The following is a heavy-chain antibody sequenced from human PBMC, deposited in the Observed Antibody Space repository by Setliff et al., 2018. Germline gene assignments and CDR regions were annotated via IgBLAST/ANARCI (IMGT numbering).Heavy chain of an antibody. CDR3: VREGVDSRSSTDCRYYMDV. CDR1: GYSFSTYA. CDR2: INTNTGNP. Sequence: ASVKVSCKASGYSFSTYAMSWIRQAPGQGLEWMGWINTNTGNPSYAQGFTGRDVFAVDTSVSTAYLQINSLKAEDTAVYYCVREGVDSRSSTDCRYYMDVWGKGTTVTVSS. D-gene: IGHD3-22*01. V-gene: IGHV7-4-1*02. J-gene: IGHJ6*03.